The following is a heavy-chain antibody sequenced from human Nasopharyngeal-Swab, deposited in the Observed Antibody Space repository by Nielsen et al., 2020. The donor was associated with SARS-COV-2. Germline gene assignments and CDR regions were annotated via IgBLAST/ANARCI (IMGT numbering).Heavy chain of an antibody. D-gene: IGHD5-12*01. CDR2: IYPGDSDT. V-gene: IGHV5-51*01. CDR1: GYSFTSYW. Sequence: GESLKISCKGSGYSFTSYWIGWVRQMPGKGLEWMGIIYPGDSDTRYSPSFQGQVTISADKSIRTAYLQWSSLKASDTAMYYCARHESGMYSGYDFWGQGTLVTVSS. J-gene: IGHJ4*02. CDR3: ARHESGMYSGYDF.